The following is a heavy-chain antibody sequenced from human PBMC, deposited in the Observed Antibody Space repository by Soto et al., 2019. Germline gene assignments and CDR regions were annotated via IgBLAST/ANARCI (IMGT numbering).Heavy chain of an antibody. Sequence: EVQLVESGGGLVQPGRSLRLSCAASGFTFDDYAMHWVRQAPGKGLEGVSGIRWNSGSIGYADSVKGRLTISRDNAKNSLYPEMNRLRAEDPALYYCAKENGVLLERGGAFDIWGQGTMVTVSS. V-gene: IGHV3-9*01. CDR1: GFTFDDYA. D-gene: IGHD3-10*01. CDR3: AKENGVLLERGGAFDI. CDR2: IRWNSGSI. J-gene: IGHJ3*02.